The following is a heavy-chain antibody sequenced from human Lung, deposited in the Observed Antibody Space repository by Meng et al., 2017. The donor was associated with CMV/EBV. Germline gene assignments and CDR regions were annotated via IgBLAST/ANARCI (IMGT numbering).Heavy chain of an antibody. Sequence: GGSXRLXCAASGFIFPAFSMSWVRQAPGKGLEWVANIRQDGSDKYYVDSVKGRFTISRDNVRNSLFLHMNSLRAEDTAVYYCAREDSGSFTRYNWFDPEGHGXLVTVSS. D-gene: IGHD1-26*01. V-gene: IGHV3-7*01. CDR1: GFIFPAFS. CDR2: IRQDGSDK. J-gene: IGHJ5*02. CDR3: AREDSGSFTRYNWFDP.